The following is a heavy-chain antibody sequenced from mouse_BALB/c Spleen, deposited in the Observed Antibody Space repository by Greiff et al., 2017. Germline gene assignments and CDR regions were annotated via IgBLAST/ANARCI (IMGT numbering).Heavy chain of an antibody. CDR3: TGYGNYAGFAY. CDR2: IYPGSGST. J-gene: IGHJ3*01. D-gene: IGHD2-1*01. V-gene: IGHV1S22*01. Sequence: LQQPGSELVRPGASVKLSCKASGYTFTSYWMHWVKQRPGQGLEWIGNIYPGSGSTNYDEKFKSKATLTVDTSSSTAYMQLSSLTSEDSAVYYCTGYGNYAGFAYWGQGTLVTVSA. CDR1: GYTFTSYW.